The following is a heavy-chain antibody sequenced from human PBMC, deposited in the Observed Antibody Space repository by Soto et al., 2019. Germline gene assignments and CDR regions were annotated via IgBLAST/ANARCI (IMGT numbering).Heavy chain of an antibody. CDR3: ARDWGDYYDSSGYYYPPYYFDY. CDR1: GFTFSSYS. J-gene: IGHJ4*02. CDR2: ISSSSSYI. V-gene: IGHV3-21*01. D-gene: IGHD3-22*01. Sequence: EVQLVESGGGLVKPGGSLRLSCAASGFTFSSYSMNWVRQAPGKGLEWVSSISSSSSYIYYADSVKGRFTISRDNAKNSLYLQMNSLRAEETAVYYCARDWGDYYDSSGYYYPPYYFDYWGQGTLVSVSS.